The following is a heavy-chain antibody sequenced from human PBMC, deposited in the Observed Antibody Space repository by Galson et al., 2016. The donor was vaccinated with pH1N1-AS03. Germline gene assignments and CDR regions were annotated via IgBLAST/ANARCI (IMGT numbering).Heavy chain of an antibody. CDR2: TYYRSKWYN. V-gene: IGHV6-1*01. CDR1: GDSVFSNTAA. Sequence: CAISGDSVFSNTAAWNWIRQSPSRGLEWLGRTYYRSKWYNDYAVFVASRITNNPDTSKNQFSLQLNSVTPEDTAVYYCARDHLGAGPAFDYCGQGTLVAVSS. J-gene: IGHJ4*02. CDR3: ARDHLGAGPAFDY. D-gene: IGHD1-26*01.